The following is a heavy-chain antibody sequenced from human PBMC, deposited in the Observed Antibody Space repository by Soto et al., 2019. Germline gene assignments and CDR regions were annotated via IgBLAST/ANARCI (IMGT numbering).Heavy chain of an antibody. J-gene: IGHJ4*02. CDR1: GFTFRSYV. CDR3: ARWGTRGGLAV. V-gene: IGHV3-30*19. D-gene: IGHD3-16*01. CDR2: TSYDGSNK. Sequence: QVQLVESGGGVVQPGASLRLSCVGSGFTFRSYVIHWVRQAPGKGLEWVALTSYDGSNKYYDDSVKGRFTISRDNSRNTVELHMDSLRVEDTALYYCARWGTRGGLAVWGQGTLVSVSS.